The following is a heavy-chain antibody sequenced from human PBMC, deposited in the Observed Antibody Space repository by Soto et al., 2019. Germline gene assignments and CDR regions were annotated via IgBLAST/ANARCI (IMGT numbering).Heavy chain of an antibody. CDR2: ISDDGSNK. D-gene: IGHD3-3*01. Sequence: GGSLRLSCAASGFTFSNYGMHWVRQAPGKGLEWVAFISDDGSNKYYADSMKGRFTMSRDNSKSTLYLQMNSLRVEDTAVYYCTKRRNVLRFLEWSSGMEIWGQGTTVTVSS. J-gene: IGHJ6*02. CDR1: GFTFSNYG. CDR3: TKRRNVLRFLEWSSGMEI. V-gene: IGHV3-30*18.